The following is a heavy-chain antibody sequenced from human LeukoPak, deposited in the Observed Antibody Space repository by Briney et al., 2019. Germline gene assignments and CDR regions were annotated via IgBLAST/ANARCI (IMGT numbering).Heavy chain of an antibody. CDR2: IYYSGST. Sequence: SETLSLTCTVSGGSISSSSYYWGWIRQPPGKGLEWIGSIYYSGSTYYNPSLKSRVTISVDTSKNQFSLKLSSVTAADTAVYYCARWASVVVAATSFGFDPWGQGTLVTVSS. J-gene: IGHJ5*02. CDR3: ARWASVVVAATSFGFDP. CDR1: GGSISSSSYY. V-gene: IGHV4-39*07. D-gene: IGHD2-15*01.